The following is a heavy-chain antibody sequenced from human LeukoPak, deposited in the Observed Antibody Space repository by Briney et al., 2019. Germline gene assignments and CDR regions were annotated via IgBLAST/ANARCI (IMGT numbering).Heavy chain of an antibody. V-gene: IGHV3-9*01. J-gene: IGHJ4*02. CDR3: AKDIGDYDSTFDY. CDR1: GFTFDDYA. Sequence: GGSLRLSCAASGFTFDDYAMHWVRQAPGKGLEWVSGISWNSGSIGYADSVKGRFTISRDNAKNSLYLQMNSLRAEDTALYYCAKDIGDYDSTFDYWGQGTLVTVSS. CDR2: ISWNSGSI. D-gene: IGHD4-17*01.